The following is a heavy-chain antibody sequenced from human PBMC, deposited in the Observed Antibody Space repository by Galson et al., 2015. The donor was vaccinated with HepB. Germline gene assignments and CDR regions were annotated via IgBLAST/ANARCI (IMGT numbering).Heavy chain of an antibody. V-gene: IGHV3-30-3*01. J-gene: IGHJ5*02. Sequence: SLRLSCAASGFMFGYYSMHWVRQAPGKGLEWVAFITHDGSHIYYLASVKGRFTISIDPSTNTLYLELSSLRPEDTAFYYCARHVGAALSNNWFDPWGQGTLVTVSS. CDR1: GFMFGYYS. CDR2: ITHDGSHI. D-gene: IGHD3-16*02. CDR3: ARHVGAALSNNWFDP.